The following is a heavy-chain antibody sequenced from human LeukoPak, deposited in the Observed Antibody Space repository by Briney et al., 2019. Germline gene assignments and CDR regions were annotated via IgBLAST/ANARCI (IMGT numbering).Heavy chain of an antibody. V-gene: IGHV3-23*01. D-gene: IGHD7-27*01. Sequence: PGGSLRLSCAASGFTFSSYGMAWVRQAPGKGLEWVSSTSGSGGRTYYADSVKGRFTISRDNSKSTLFLQMNSLRAEDTAVYYCATETGDYYATGAQAIDYWGQGTLVTVSS. CDR1: GFTFSSYG. J-gene: IGHJ4*02. CDR3: ATETGDYYATGAQAIDY. CDR2: TSGSGGRT.